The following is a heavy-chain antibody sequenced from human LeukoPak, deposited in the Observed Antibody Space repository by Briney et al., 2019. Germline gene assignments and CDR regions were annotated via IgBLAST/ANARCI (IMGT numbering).Heavy chain of an antibody. CDR2: INHSGST. Sequence: AETLSLTCAVHGGSFSGYYWSWIRRPPGKGLEWIAEINHSGSTNYNPSLKSRVTISVNTSKNQFSLKLSSVTAADTAAYYCARNVGSTCYGEIDSWGQGTLVTVSS. CDR3: ARNVGSTCYGEIDS. J-gene: IGHJ4*02. CDR1: GGSFSGYY. V-gene: IGHV4-34*01. D-gene: IGHD6-13*01.